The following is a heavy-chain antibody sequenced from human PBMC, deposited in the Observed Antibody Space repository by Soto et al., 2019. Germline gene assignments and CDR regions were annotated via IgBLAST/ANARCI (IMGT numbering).Heavy chain of an antibody. CDR3: AKDRELYRSGWYYFDY. J-gene: IGHJ4*02. CDR1: GFTFSSYA. CDR2: ISGSGGST. Sequence: GGSLRLSCAASGFTFSSYAMSWVRQAPGKGLEWVSAISGSGGSTYYADSVKGRFTISRDNSKNTLYLQMNSLRAEDTAVYYCAKDRELYRSGWYYFDYWGQGTLVTVSS. V-gene: IGHV3-23*01. D-gene: IGHD6-19*01.